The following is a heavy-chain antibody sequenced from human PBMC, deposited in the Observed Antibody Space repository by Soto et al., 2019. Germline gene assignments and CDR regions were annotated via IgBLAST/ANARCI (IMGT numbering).Heavy chain of an antibody. V-gene: IGHV5-51*01. J-gene: IGHJ4*02. Sequence: GESLKICCKGSGYNFTTYWIGWVRQMPDKGLEWMGIIYPGDSVTRHGPSFQGQVTLSVDNSITTAYVQWSGLKASDSGIYYCARRRNTVGAPFDYWGQGTLDTVSS. CDR2: IYPGDSVT. CDR1: GYNFTTYW. CDR3: ARRRNTVGAPFDY. D-gene: IGHD1-26*01.